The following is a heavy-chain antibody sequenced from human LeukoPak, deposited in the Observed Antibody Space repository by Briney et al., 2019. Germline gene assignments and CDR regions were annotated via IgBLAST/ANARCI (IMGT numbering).Heavy chain of an antibody. D-gene: IGHD2-2*01. V-gene: IGHV3-30*02. J-gene: IGHJ5*02. CDR1: GFIFSSYG. Sequence: GGSLRLSCAASGFIFSSYGMHWVRQAPGKGLEWVAFIRYDGSNKYYADSVKGRFTISRDNSKNTLYLQMNSLRAEDTAVYYCARSLGSCSTTTCYDNWFDPWGQGTLVTVSS. CDR2: IRYDGSNK. CDR3: ARSLGSCSTTTCYDNWFDP.